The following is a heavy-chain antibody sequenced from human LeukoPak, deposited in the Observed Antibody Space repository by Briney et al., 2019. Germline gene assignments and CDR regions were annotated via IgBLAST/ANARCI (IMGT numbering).Heavy chain of an antibody. CDR3: ARDSPNEGILWWSIDY. J-gene: IGHJ4*02. CDR2: ISSSRTYI. Sequence: GGSLRLSCAASGFTFSSYSMNWVRQAPGKGLEWVSSISSSRTYIYYADSVKGRFTISRDNAKNSLYLQMNSLRAEDTAVYYCARDSPNEGILWWSIDYWGQGTLVTVSS. CDR1: GFTFSSYS. D-gene: IGHD2-21*01. V-gene: IGHV3-21*01.